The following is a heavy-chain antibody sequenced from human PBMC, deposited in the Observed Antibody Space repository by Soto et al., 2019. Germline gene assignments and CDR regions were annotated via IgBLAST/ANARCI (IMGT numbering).Heavy chain of an antibody. CDR2: IYHSGST. CDR1: GYSISSGYY. Sequence: SETLSLTCAVSGYSISSGYYWGWIRQPPGKGLEWIGSIYHSGSTYYNPSLKSRVTISVDTSKNQFSLKLSSVTAADTAVYYCARGRRSSYYYYYYGMDVWGQGTTVTVSS. D-gene: IGHD6-6*01. V-gene: IGHV4-38-2*01. CDR3: ARGRRSSYYYYYYGMDV. J-gene: IGHJ6*02.